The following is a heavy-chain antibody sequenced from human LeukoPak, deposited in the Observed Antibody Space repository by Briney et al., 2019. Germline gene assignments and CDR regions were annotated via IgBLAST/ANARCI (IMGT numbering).Heavy chain of an antibody. V-gene: IGHV3-9*01. CDR2: ISWNSGSI. J-gene: IGHJ6*02. Sequence: QPGGSLRLSCAASGFTFDDYAMPWVRQAPGKGLEWVSGISWNSGSIGYADSVKGRFTISRDNAKNSLYLQMNSLRAEDTALYYCAKDIKDDSYAYYGMDVWGQGTTVTVSS. CDR1: GFTFDDYA. CDR3: AKDIKDDSYAYYGMDV. D-gene: IGHD2-21*02.